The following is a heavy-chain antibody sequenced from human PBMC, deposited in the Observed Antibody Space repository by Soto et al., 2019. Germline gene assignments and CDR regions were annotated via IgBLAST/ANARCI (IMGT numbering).Heavy chain of an antibody. V-gene: IGHV5-51*01. CDR2: IYPGDSDT. CDR1: GCSCISYW. D-gene: IGHD2-2*01. Sequence: VLMQIPCKASGCSCISYWIGWVRQKPGKGLEWMGIIYPGDSDTRYSPSFQGQVTISADKFSNTAYLHWGGLKASDTAMYYCSRLSLYCTSPSCDFESWGQGTLVTVSS. CDR3: SRLSLYCTSPSCDFES. J-gene: IGHJ4*02.